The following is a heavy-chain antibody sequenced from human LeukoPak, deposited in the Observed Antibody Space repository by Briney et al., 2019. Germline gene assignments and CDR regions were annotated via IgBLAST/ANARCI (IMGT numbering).Heavy chain of an antibody. Sequence: SGGSLRPSCAASGFTFSSYAMSWVRQASGKGLEWVSAISGSGGSTYYGDSVKGRFTISRDNSKNTLYLQMNSLRAEDTAVYYCAKVTGARVLYGSFDYWGQGTLVTVSS. J-gene: IGHJ4*02. CDR1: GFTFSSYA. CDR3: AKVTGARVLYGSFDY. CDR2: ISGSGGST. D-gene: IGHD2-15*01. V-gene: IGHV3-23*01.